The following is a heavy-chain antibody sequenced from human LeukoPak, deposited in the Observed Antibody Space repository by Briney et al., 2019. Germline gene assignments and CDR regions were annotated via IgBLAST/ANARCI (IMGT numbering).Heavy chain of an antibody. CDR2: ISDSGGAI. D-gene: IGHD3-3*02. CDR3: ARIGSAAFTDY. Sequence: GSLRLSCAASGFTFSTYALNWVRQAPGKGLEWVSAISDSGGAIYYADSVKGRFTMSRDNSKNSLFLQVNSLRAEDTAVYYCARIGSAAFTDYWGQGTLVTVSS. CDR1: GFTFSTYA. V-gene: IGHV3-23*01. J-gene: IGHJ4*02.